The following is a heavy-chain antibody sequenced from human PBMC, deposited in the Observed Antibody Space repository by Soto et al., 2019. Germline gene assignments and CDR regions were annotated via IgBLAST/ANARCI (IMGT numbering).Heavy chain of an antibody. J-gene: IGHJ5*02. CDR2: INPNSGGT. CDR3: ARSHQPSGWFDP. Sequence: QVQLVQSGAEVKKPGASVKVSCKASGYTFTGYYMHWVRQAPGQGLEWMGWINPNSGGTNYAQKLQGRGTMIRDTSISTAYMELSRLRSDDTAVYYCARSHQPSGWFDPWGQGTLVTVSS. D-gene: IGHD1-26*01. CDR1: GYTFTGYY. V-gene: IGHV1-2*02.